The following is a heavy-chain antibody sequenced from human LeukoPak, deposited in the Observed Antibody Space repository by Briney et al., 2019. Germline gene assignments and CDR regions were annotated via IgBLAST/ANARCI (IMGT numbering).Heavy chain of an antibody. D-gene: IGHD4-17*01. J-gene: IGHJ4*02. CDR2: IYTSEST. V-gene: IGHV4-4*07. CDR3: ARGLYGDSGY. Sequence: HPSETLSLTCTVSGGSISSYYCTWIRQPAGKGLEWIGHIYTSESTNYNPSLKSRVTMSVDTSKNQFSLKLTSVTAADTAVYDCARGLYGDSGYRGQGTLVTVSS. CDR1: GGSISSYY.